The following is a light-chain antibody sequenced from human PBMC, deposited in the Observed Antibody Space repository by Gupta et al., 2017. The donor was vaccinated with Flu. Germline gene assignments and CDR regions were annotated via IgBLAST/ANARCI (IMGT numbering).Light chain of an antibody. CDR2: GAS. CDR3: QQYTKWPIS. CDR1: QNVGRY. V-gene: IGKV3D-15*01. J-gene: IGKJ4*01. Sequence: EAVMTQSSVTLSASPAERVTLSWRASQNVGRYLAWYQQKPGRPPRLLIFGASTRAADVPARFSGSGSGTDFTLTIDGLQSEDFVVYFCQQYTKWPISFGGGTTVDIK.